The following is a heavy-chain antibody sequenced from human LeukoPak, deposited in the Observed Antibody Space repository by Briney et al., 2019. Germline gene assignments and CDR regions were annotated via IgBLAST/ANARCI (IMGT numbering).Heavy chain of an antibody. Sequence: GGSLRLSCAASGFTFSSYAMSWVRQAPGKGLEWVSSIAGSGRYTYYADSVKGRFTISRDNSKNTLYLQMNSLRAEDTAVYYCARNPYDSSGYKAPYWHFDLWGRGTLVTVFS. CDR1: GFTFSSYA. CDR2: IAGSGRYT. D-gene: IGHD3-22*01. CDR3: ARNPYDSSGYKAPYWHFDL. V-gene: IGHV3-23*01. J-gene: IGHJ2*01.